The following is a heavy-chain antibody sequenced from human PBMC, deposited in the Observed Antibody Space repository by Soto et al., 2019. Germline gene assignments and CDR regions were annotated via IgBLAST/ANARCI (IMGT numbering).Heavy chain of an antibody. CDR2: ISAYNGYA. V-gene: IGHV1-18*01. J-gene: IGHJ6*02. CDR3: AGGIFWFGEFFYYYGMDV. D-gene: IGHD3-10*01. Sequence: ASVKVSCKTSGYIFPSYGISWVRQAPGQGLEWMGWISAYNGYANYAQKLQGRVTMTTDTSTSTAYMELRSLRSDDTAVYYCAGGIFWFGEFFYYYGMDVGGQGTTVTVSS. CDR1: GYIFPSYG.